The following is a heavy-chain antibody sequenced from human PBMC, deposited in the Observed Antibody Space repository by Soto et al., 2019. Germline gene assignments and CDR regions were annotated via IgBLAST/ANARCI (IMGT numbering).Heavy chain of an antibody. Sequence: ASVKVSCKASGYTFTSYYMHWVRQAPGQGLEWMGIINPSGGSTSYAQKFQGRVTMTRDTSTSTVYMELSSLRSEDTAVYYCARDFSMVAGTGIMYYFAYWGQGTLVTVSS. J-gene: IGHJ4*02. CDR1: GYTFTSYY. CDR2: INPSGGST. CDR3: ARDFSMVAGTGIMYYFAY. D-gene: IGHD2-8*01. V-gene: IGHV1-46*01.